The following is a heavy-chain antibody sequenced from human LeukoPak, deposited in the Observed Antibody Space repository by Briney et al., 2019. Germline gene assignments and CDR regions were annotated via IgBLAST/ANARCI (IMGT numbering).Heavy chain of an antibody. J-gene: IGHJ4*02. CDR2: ISYDGSNK. Sequence: PGRSLRLSCAASGFTFSSYGMHWVRQAPVKGLEWVAVISYDGSNKYYADSVKGRFTISRDNSKNTLYLQMNSLRAEDTAVYYCAKENDTAIDYWGQGTLVTVSS. V-gene: IGHV3-30*18. CDR1: GFTFSSYG. D-gene: IGHD5-18*01. CDR3: AKENDTAIDY.